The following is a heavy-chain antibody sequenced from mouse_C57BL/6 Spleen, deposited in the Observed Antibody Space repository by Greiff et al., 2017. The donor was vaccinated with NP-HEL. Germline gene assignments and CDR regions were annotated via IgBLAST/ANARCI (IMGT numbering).Heavy chain of an antibody. CDR2: ISYDGSN. CDR3: ARERELLWYFDV. V-gene: IGHV3-6*01. J-gene: IGHJ1*03. Sequence: EVQLQQSGPGLVKPSQSLSLTCSVTGYSITSGYYWNWIRQFPGNKLEWMGYISYDGSNNYNPSLKNRISITRDTSKNQFFLKLNSVTTEDTATYYCARERELLWYFDVWGTGTTVTVSS. CDR1: GYSITSGYY. D-gene: IGHD1-1*01.